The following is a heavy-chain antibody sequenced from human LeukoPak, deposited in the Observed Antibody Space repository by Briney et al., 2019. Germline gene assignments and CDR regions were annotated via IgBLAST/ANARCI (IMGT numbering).Heavy chain of an antibody. Sequence: PGGSLRLSCAASGFTLSSYAMSWVRQAPGKGLEWDSAISDSGNTYHADSVKGRFTISRDSSKNTLFLQMNRLRPEDAAVYYCAKAPVTTCRGAYCYPFDYWGQGTLVTVSS. J-gene: IGHJ4*02. CDR2: ISDSGNT. D-gene: IGHD2-21*01. CDR1: GFTLSSYA. V-gene: IGHV3-23*01. CDR3: AKAPVTTCRGAYCYPFDY.